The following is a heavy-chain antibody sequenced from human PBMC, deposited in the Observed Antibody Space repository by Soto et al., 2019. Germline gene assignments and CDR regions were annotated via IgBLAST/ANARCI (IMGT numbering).Heavy chain of an antibody. CDR3: AKSYYSNVFCFYRSTDTKAHFDY. V-gene: IGHV3-64*04. J-gene: IGHJ4*02. CDR2: ISSNGGST. Sequence: PGGSLRLSCSASGFTFSSYAMHWVRQAPGKGLEYVSAISSNGGSTYYADSVKGRFTISRDNSKNTLYLQMNSLRAEDTAVYYCAKSYYSNVFCFYRSTDTKAHFDYCGQGTLVPVSS. CDR1: GFTFSSYA. D-gene: IGHD3-16*01.